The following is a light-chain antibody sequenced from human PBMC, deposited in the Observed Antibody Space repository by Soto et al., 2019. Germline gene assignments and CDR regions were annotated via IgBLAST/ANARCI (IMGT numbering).Light chain of an antibody. CDR3: QQYRSWPRT. J-gene: IGKJ1*01. V-gene: IGKV3-15*01. CDR1: QDVMYD. CDR2: GAS. Sequence: EIVLTQSPATLSVSPGGRATFSCRASQDVMYDLAWYQHKPGQAPRLLVYGASTRATDAPPRFRGSGSGTEFSLTISSLQSEDFATYYCQQYRSWPRTFGQESRVEIK.